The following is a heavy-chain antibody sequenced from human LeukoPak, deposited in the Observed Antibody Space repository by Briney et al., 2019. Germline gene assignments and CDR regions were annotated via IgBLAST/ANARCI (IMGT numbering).Heavy chain of an antibody. CDR2: INSDGSST. V-gene: IGHV3-74*01. J-gene: IGHJ4*02. CDR3: AVAGTEGFDY. CDR1: GFTFSSYW. D-gene: IGHD6-19*01. Sequence: GGTLRLSYAASGFTFSSYWMHWVRQAPGKGLVWVSRINSDGSSTSYADSVKGRFTISRDNAKNTLYLQMNSLRAEDTAVYYCAVAGTEGFDYWGQGTLVTVSS.